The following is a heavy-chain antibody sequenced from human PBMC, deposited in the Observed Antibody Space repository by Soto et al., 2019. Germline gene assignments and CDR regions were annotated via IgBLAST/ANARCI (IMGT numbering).Heavy chain of an antibody. J-gene: IGHJ6*03. Sequence: QLQVQESGPGLVKPSETLSLTCTVSGGSISSGTHYWGWIRQPPGKGLEWIGSIYYSGSTYYNPSLKRRVTISVDTSKNQFSRKLTSVTAADTAVYYCARHYNKVSYYYMDVWGKGTTVTVSS. CDR1: GGSISSGTHY. V-gene: IGHV4-39*01. D-gene: IGHD1-20*01. CDR3: ARHYNKVSYYYMDV. CDR2: IYYSGST.